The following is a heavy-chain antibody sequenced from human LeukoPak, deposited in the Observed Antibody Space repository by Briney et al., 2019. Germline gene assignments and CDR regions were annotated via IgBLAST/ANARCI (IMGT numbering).Heavy chain of an antibody. J-gene: IGHJ4*02. CDR2: IYSGGRT. CDR1: TFTVSSNY. V-gene: IGHV3-66*01. Sequence: GSLTLSCAAYTFTVSSNYMSWVRQAQGKGLEWVSSIYSGGRTYYTNSVKGIFTISRDHSKNALYLQMNSLRAEDTAVYYCARDLAGYNSFDYWGQGTLVSVSS. CDR3: ARDLAGYNSFDY. D-gene: IGHD5-24*01.